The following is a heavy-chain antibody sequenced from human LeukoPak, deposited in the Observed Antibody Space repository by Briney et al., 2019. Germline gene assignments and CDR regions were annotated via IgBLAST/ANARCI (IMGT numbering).Heavy chain of an antibody. Sequence: SETLSLTCTVSGGSISSYYWSWIRQPPGKGLEWIGYIYYSGSTNYNPSLKSRVTMSIDTSKNQFSLKLSSVTAADTAVYYCARNTYPFGVDVWGQGTTVTVSS. J-gene: IGHJ6*02. CDR3: ARNTYPFGVDV. CDR1: GGSISSYY. V-gene: IGHV4-59*12. CDR2: IYYSGST.